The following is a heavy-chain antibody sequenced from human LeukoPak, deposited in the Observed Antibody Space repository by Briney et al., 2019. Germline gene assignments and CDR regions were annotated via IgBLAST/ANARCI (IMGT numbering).Heavy chain of an antibody. CDR3: ARIGFGYSYGQGFDY. CDR1: GFTVSSNY. CDR2: ISHDGSNK. V-gene: IGHV3-30-3*01. J-gene: IGHJ4*02. D-gene: IGHD5-18*01. Sequence: GGSLRLSCAASGFTVSSNYMNWVRQAPGKGLAWVAVISHDGSNKYYADSVKGRFTISRDNSENTLYLHMTSLRPEDTAVYYCARIGFGYSYGQGFDYWGQGTLVSVSS.